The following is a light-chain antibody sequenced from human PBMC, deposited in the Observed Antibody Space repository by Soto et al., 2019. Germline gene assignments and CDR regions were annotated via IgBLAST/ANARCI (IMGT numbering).Light chain of an antibody. CDR3: HQYGSSPRA. CDR1: QSISSH. J-gene: IGKJ1*01. V-gene: IGKV3-20*01. CDR2: DVS. Sequence: IVLTQSAGAVSLCPGEKASRSCRASQSISSHLAWYQQKPGQPPRLLIYDVSSRTPGTPDRFSGSGSGTDFALTISRLEPEDFAVYYCHQYGSSPRAFGQGTKVDIK.